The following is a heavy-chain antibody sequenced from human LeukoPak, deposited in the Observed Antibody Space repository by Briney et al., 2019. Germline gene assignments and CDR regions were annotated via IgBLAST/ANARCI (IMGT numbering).Heavy chain of an antibody. CDR1: GFTFSSYE. CDR2: ISSSGSTI. CDR3: AREGYGNAFDI. D-gene: IGHD4-17*01. V-gene: IGHV3-48*03. Sequence: GRSLRLSCAASGFTFSSYEMNWVRQAPGKGLEWVSYISSSGSTIYYADSVKGRFTISRDNAKNSLYLQMNSLRAEDTAVYYCAREGYGNAFDIWGQGTMVTVSS. J-gene: IGHJ3*02.